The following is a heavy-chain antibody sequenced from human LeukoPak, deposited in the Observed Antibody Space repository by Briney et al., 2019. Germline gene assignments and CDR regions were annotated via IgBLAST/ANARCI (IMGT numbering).Heavy chain of an antibody. J-gene: IGHJ4*02. CDR1: GFTISSYE. Sequence: GGSLRLSCAASGFTISSYEMNWVRQAPGKGLEWISYIHSSGSTIYYADSVKGRFTISRDNAKNSLYLQMNSLRAEDAAVYYCVRDKSGCCFDYWGQGTLVTVSS. D-gene: IGHD1-26*01. V-gene: IGHV3-48*03. CDR2: IHSSGSTI. CDR3: VRDKSGCCFDY.